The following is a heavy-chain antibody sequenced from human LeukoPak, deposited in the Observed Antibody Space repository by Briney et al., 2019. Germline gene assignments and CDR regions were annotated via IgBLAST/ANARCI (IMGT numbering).Heavy chain of an antibody. CDR2: VSGSGGST. D-gene: IGHD3-16*02. CDR3: AKAGSIWGSYREYFDY. Sequence: GGSLRLSCAASGFTFSSYAMSWVRQAPGKGLEWVSAVSGSGGSTYYADSVKGRFTISRDNSKNTLYLQMNSLRAEDTAVYYCAKAGSIWGSYREYFDYWGQGTLVTVSS. J-gene: IGHJ4*02. CDR1: GFTFSSYA. V-gene: IGHV3-23*01.